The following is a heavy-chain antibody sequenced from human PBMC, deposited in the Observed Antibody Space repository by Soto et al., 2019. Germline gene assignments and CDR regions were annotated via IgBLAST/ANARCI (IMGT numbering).Heavy chain of an antibody. J-gene: IGHJ5*02. CDR3: ARGPAQFDT. V-gene: IGHV1-69*10. D-gene: IGHD2-2*01. CDR1: GGSFSSLV. CDR2: INPMLGVA. Sequence: GASVKVSCKASGGSFSSLVISRLRQAPGQGPEWMGGINPMLGVANFAQKFQDRVTITADESTTTAYMELSSLRSEDTAVYYCARGPAQFDTWGQGTLVTVSS.